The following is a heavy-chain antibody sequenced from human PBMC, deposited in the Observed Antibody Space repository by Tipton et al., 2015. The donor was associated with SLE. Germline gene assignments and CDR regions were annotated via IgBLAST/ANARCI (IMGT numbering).Heavy chain of an antibody. J-gene: IGHJ4*02. CDR3: ARVTNYYDSSGYDESPYYFDY. Sequence: TLSLTCTVSGGSISSHYWSWIRQPPGKGLEWIGYIYYSGSTNYNPPPKSRVTISVDTSKNQFSLKLSSVTAADTAVYYCARVTNYYDSSGYDESPYYFDYWGQGTLVTVSS. CDR2: IYYSGST. CDR1: GGSISSHY. V-gene: IGHV4-59*11. D-gene: IGHD3-22*01.